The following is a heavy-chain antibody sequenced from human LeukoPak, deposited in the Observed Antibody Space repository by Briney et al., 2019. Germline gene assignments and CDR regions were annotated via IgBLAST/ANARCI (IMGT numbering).Heavy chain of an antibody. CDR2: ISGSGGST. J-gene: IGHJ4*02. D-gene: IGHD3-22*01. CDR1: GFTFSSYA. Sequence: GGSLRLSCAASGFTFSSYAMSWVRQAPGKGLEWVSAISGSGGSTYYADSVKGRFTISRDNSKNTLYLQMNSLRAEDTAVYYCAKLPGSSGYYPMNWDYFDYWGQGTLVTVSS. CDR3: AKLPGSSGYYPMNWDYFDY. V-gene: IGHV3-23*01.